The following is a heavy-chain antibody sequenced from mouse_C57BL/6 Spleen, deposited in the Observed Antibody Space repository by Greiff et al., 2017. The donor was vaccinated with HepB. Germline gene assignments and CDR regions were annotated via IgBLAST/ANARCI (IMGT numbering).Heavy chain of an antibody. D-gene: IGHD2-1*01. J-gene: IGHJ3*01. Sequence: QVQLQQPGAELVKPGASVKLSCKASGYTFTSYWMQWVKQRPGQGLEWIGEIDPSDSYTNYNQKFKGKATLTVDTSSSTAYMQLSSLTSEDSAVYYCARRGNYKFAYWGQGTLVTVSA. CDR3: ARRGNYKFAY. V-gene: IGHV1-50*01. CDR1: GYTFTSYW. CDR2: IDPSDSYT.